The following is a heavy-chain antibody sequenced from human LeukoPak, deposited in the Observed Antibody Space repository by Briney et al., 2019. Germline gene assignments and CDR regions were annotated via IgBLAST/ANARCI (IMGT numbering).Heavy chain of an antibody. CDR2: INSDGSST. Sequence: GGSLRLSCAASGVTLNSYWMHWVRQAPGKGLVWVSRINSDGSSTSYAASVKGRFTISRDNAKNTLYLQMNSLRAEDTAVYYCAREGQQPRGVRWFDPWGQGTLVTVSS. CDR3: AREGQQPRGVRWFDP. CDR1: GVTLNSYW. V-gene: IGHV3-74*01. J-gene: IGHJ5*02. D-gene: IGHD3-10*01.